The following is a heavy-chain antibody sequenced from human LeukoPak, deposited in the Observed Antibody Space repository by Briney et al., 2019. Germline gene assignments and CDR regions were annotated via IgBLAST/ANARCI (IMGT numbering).Heavy chain of an antibody. CDR2: INPNTGGT. CDR1: AYTFTDHS. CDR3: ARDHEDYDRSGYYSLGC. V-gene: IGHV1-2*02. J-gene: IGHJ4*02. D-gene: IGHD3-22*01. Sequence: ASVKVSCKASAYTFTDHSLHWVRQAPGQGLEWMGWINPNTGGTNYAQKFQGRVTMTSETSISTAYLELSSLRSDDTAVCYCARDHEDYDRSGYYSLGCWGQGTLVTVSS.